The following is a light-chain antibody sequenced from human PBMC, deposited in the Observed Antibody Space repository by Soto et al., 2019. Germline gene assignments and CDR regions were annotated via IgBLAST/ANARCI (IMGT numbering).Light chain of an antibody. CDR3: QQYDSSPPT. CDR2: GAS. V-gene: IGKV3-20*01. Sequence: EIVLTQSPGTLSLSPGERVTLSCRASQSVNSNYLAWYQQKPGQAPRLLTYGASSRATGIPDRFSGSGSGTDFTLTISRLEPEDFAVFYCQQYDSSPPTFGGGTKVEIK. J-gene: IGKJ4*01. CDR1: QSVNSNY.